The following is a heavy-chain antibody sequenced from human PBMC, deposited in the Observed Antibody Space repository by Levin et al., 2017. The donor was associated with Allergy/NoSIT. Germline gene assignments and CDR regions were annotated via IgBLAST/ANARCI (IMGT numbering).Heavy chain of an antibody. CDR1: GFTFDDYA. CDR3: AKDLYYYDSSGKFDY. J-gene: IGHJ4*02. V-gene: IGHV3-9*01. D-gene: IGHD3-22*01. Sequence: GGSLRLSCAASGFTFDDYAMHWVRQAPGKGLEWVSGISWNSGSIGYADSVKGRFTISRDNAKNSLYLQMNSLRAEDTALYYCAKDLYYYDSSGKFDYWGQGTLVTVSS. CDR2: ISWNSGSI.